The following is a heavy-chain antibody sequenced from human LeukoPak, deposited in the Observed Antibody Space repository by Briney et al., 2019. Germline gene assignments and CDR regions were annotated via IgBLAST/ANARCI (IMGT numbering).Heavy chain of an antibody. Sequence: PGGSLRLSCAASGFTFSRYWMHWVRQAPGKGLVWVSRISSDGSSTSYADSVKGRFTISRDNAKNTLYLQMNSLRAEDTAVYYCAKDSAAGFDYWGQGTLVTVSS. CDR1: GFTFSRYW. D-gene: IGHD6-13*01. J-gene: IGHJ4*02. CDR2: ISSDGSST. CDR3: AKDSAAGFDY. V-gene: IGHV3-74*01.